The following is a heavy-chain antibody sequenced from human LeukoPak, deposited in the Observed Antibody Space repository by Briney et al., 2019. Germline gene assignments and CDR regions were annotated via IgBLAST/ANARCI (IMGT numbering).Heavy chain of an antibody. D-gene: IGHD3-3*01. CDR1: GYTFTGYY. J-gene: IGHJ4*02. CDR3: ARVSLDFWSGYPLDY. V-gene: IGHV1-2*02. Sequence: GASVKVSSKASGYTFTGYYMHWVRQAPGQGLEWMGWINPNSGGTNYAQKFQGRVTMTRDTSISTAYMELSRLRSDDTAVYYCARVSLDFWSGYPLDYWGQGTLVTVSS. CDR2: INPNSGGT.